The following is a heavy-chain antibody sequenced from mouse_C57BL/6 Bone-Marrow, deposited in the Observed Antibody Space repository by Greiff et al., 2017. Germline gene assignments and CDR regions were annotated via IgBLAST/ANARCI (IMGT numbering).Heavy chain of an antibody. Sequence: VQLQQSGAELVRPGASVKLSCTASGFTITDYYMHWVKQRPEQGLEWIGRIDPDDGDTEYAPKFQGKATMTADTSSNTAYLQLSSLTSADTAVYYGTSGAYGSSYYWYFDVWGTGTAVTVSS. CDR1: GFTITDYY. CDR2: IDPDDGDT. CDR3: TSGAYGSSYYWYFDV. J-gene: IGHJ1*03. V-gene: IGHV14-1*01. D-gene: IGHD1-1*01.